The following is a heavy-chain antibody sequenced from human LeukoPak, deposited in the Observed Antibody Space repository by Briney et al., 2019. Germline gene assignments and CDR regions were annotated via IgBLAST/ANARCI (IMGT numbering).Heavy chain of an antibody. CDR3: ARGSRGLHYYFDY. CDR2: IYYSGST. CDR1: GGSISSGTYY. V-gene: IGHV4-61*01. Sequence: SQTLSLTCTVSGGSISSGTYYWSWIRQPPGKGLEWIGYIYYSGSTNYNPSLKSRVTISVDTSKNQFSLKLSSVTAADTAVYYCARGSRGLHYYFDYWGQGTLVTVSS. D-gene: IGHD6-6*01. J-gene: IGHJ4*02.